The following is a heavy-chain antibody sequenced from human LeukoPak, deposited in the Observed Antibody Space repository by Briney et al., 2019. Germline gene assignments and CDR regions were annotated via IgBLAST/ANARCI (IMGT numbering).Heavy chain of an antibody. D-gene: IGHD6-19*01. CDR1: GGSFSGYY. Sequence: SETLSLTCAVYGGSFSGYYWSWIRQPPGKGLEWIGEINHSGSTNYNPSLKSRVTISVDTSKNQFSLKLSSVTAADTAVYYCARAVGGWHQNYYYYMDVWGKGTTVTISS. J-gene: IGHJ6*03. CDR3: ARAVGGWHQNYYYYMDV. CDR2: INHSGST. V-gene: IGHV4-34*01.